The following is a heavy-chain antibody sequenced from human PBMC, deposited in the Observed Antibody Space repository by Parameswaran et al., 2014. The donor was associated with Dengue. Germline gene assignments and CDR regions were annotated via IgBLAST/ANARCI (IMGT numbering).Heavy chain of an antibody. J-gene: IGHJ4*02. CDR3: ARSYPRYYFDY. V-gene: IGHV3-53*01. D-gene: IGHD1-26*01. Sequence: VRQAPGKGLEWVSVIYSGGSTYYADSVKGRFTISRDNSKNTLYLQMNSLRAEDTAVYYCARSYPRYYFDYWGQGTLVTVSS. CDR2: IYSGGST.